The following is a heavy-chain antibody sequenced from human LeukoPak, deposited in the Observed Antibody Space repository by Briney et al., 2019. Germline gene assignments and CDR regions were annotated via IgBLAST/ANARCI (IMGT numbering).Heavy chain of an antibody. J-gene: IGHJ4*02. D-gene: IGHD3-10*01. CDR2: IYYSGST. CDR1: GGSLSTSNYY. V-gene: IGHV4-39*01. CDR3: ARHSSVLPFDY. Sequence: PSETLSLTGTVSGGSLSTSNYYWGWIRQPPGKGLEWIGSIYYSGSTYYNPSLKSRVTISVDTSKNQFSLKLSSVTAADTAVYYCARHSSVLPFDYWGQGTLVAVSS.